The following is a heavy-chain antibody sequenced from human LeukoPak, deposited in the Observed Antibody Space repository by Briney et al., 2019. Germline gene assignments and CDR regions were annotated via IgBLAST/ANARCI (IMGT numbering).Heavy chain of an antibody. D-gene: IGHD6-19*01. J-gene: IGHJ1*01. Sequence: SETLSLTCTVSGGSISDYYWSWIRQPPGKGLEWIGYFYYSGSSNYSPSLKSRVTILVDTSKNQFSLKLSSVTAADTAVYYSAKLGIAVAGTRYLQQWGPGTLVTVSS. CDR1: GGSISDYY. CDR2: FYYSGSS. V-gene: IGHV4-59*01. CDR3: AKLGIAVAGTRYLQQ.